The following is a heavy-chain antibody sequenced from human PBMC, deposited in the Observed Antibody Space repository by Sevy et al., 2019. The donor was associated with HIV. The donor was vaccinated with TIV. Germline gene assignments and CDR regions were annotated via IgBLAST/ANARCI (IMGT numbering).Heavy chain of an antibody. CDR2: ISSSGSTI. CDR3: ARDMDYDFWSGLDY. D-gene: IGHD3-3*01. Sequence: GGSVRLSCAASGFTFSDYYMSWIRQAPGKGLEWVSYISSSGSTIYYADSVKGRFTISRDNAKNSLYLQMNSLRAEDTAVYYCARDMDYDFWSGLDYWGQGTLVTVSS. V-gene: IGHV3-11*01. J-gene: IGHJ4*02. CDR1: GFTFSDYY.